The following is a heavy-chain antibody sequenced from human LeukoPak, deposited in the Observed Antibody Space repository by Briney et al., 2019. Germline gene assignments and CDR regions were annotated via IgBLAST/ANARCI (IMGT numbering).Heavy chain of an antibody. V-gene: IGHV3-66*01. CDR2: IYSGGST. CDR3: ARNYYGSGSYYTPERFDY. CDR1: GFTVSSNY. J-gene: IGHJ4*02. D-gene: IGHD3-10*01. Sequence: GGSLRLSCAASGFTVSSNYMSWVRQAPGKGLEWVSVIYSGGSTYYADSVKGRFTISRDNSKNTLYLQTNSLRAEDTAVYYCARNYYGSGSYYTPERFDYWGQGTLVTVSS.